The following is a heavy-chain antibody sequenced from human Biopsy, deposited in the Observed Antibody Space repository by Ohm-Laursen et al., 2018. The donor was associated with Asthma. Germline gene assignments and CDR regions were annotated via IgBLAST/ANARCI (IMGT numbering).Heavy chain of an antibody. CDR1: GGTFSNFA. Sequence: ASSVKVSCKAPGGTFSNFAISWVRQAPGQGLEWLGGIMTVFGTTNYAQKFKGRVTIIADESTSTAYMEVTSLRFEDTAIYYCARCQVGYSSGWSLLLKKIYYSGMDVWGQGTAVTVSS. CDR3: ARCQVGYSSGWSLLLKKIYYSGMDV. CDR2: IMTVFGTT. V-gene: IGHV1-69*01. D-gene: IGHD6-19*01. J-gene: IGHJ6*02.